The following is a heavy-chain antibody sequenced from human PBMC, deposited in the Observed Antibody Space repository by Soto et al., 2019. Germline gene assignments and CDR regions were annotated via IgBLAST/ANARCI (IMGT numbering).Heavy chain of an antibody. V-gene: IGHV3-33*01. CDR1: GFIFSSYA. D-gene: IGHD3-10*01. J-gene: IGHJ4*02. Sequence: QVQLVESGGGLVQPGRSLRLSCAASGFIFSSYAMYWVRQAPGKGLEWVAATYYDGSIEYYADSVKGRFIISRDNSKNTLYLQLNSLRAEDTAVYYCARDLRYYASGVFIPGIFDHWGQGTLVTVSS. CDR2: TYYDGSIE. CDR3: ARDLRYYASGVFIPGIFDH.